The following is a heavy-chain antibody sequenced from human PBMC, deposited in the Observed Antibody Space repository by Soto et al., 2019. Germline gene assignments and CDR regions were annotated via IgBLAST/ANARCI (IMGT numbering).Heavy chain of an antibody. CDR1: GFSLSTSGVG. V-gene: IGHV2-5*02. J-gene: IGHJ5*02. Sequence: QITLKESGPPLVKPTQTLTLTCTFSGFSLSTSGVGVGWIRQPPGKALEWLALIYWDDDKRYSPSLKSRLTITKVTSTKPVVLTMTNIVPVDTATRIHVHSAGLLLFVSNSVDPWGQGTLVTVSS. CDR3: VHSAGLLLFVSNSVDP. CDR2: IYWDDDK. D-gene: IGHD3-10*01.